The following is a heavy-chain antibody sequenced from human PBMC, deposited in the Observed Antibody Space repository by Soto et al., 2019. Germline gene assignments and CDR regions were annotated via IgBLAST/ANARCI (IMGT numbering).Heavy chain of an antibody. CDR3: ARDGGEIWSNNYYYSGMDV. CDR2: VYYNGST. D-gene: IGHD3-16*01. Sequence: SETLSLTCTVSGGSINLYYWSWIRQSPGKGLEWIGYVYYNGSTTYNPSLKSRVTISLDTSKNQFSLKLSSVTAAETAVYYCARDGGEIWSNNYYYSGMDVWGQGTTVTVSS. CDR1: GGSINLYY. V-gene: IGHV4-59*01. J-gene: IGHJ6*02.